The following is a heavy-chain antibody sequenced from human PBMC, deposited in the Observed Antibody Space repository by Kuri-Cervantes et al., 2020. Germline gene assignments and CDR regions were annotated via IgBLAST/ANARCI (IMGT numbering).Heavy chain of an antibody. CDR2: IWHDGGKT. J-gene: IGHJ4*02. V-gene: IGHV3-30*02. CDR3: AKDGISYCGSDCYLDY. D-gene: IGHD2-21*02. Sequence: GGSLRLSCAASGFTFSNYGIHWVRQAPGKGLQWVAVIWHDGGKTYYADSVKGRFTISRDNSKNTLYLQMNSLRAEDTAMYYCAKDGISYCGSDCYLDYWGQGTLVTVSS. CDR1: GFTFSNYG.